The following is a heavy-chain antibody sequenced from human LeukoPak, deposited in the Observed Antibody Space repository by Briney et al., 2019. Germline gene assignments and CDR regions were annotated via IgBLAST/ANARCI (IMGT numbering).Heavy chain of an antibody. Sequence: PSQTLSLTCTVSGGSISSGGYYWSWIRQHPGKGLEWIGYIYYSGSTYYNPSLKSRVTISVDTSKNQFSLKLSSVTAADTAVYYCARGFPLSGIAAAGTGFWNYWGQGTLVTVSS. CDR3: ARGFPLSGIAAAGTGFWNY. V-gene: IGHV4-31*03. J-gene: IGHJ4*02. D-gene: IGHD6-13*01. CDR2: IYYSGST. CDR1: GGSISSGGYY.